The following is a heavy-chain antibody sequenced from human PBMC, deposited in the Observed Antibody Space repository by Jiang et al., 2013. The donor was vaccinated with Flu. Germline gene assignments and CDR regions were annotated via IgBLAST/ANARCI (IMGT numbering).Heavy chain of an antibody. V-gene: IGHV7-4-1*02. CDR1: GYTFTSYA. J-gene: IGHJ4*02. CDR3: ARAPMVRGDRPFDY. CDR2: INTNTGNP. Sequence: GYTFTSYAMNWVRQAPGQGLEWMGWINTNTGNPTYAQGFTGRFVFSLDTSVSTAYLQISSLKAEDTAVYYCARAPMVRGDRPFDYWGQGTLVTVSS. D-gene: IGHD3-10*01.